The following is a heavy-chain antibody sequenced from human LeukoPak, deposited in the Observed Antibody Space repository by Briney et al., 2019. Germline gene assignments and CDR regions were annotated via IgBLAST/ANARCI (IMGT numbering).Heavy chain of an antibody. V-gene: IGHV3-74*01. D-gene: IGHD2/OR15-2a*01. J-gene: IGHJ4*02. CDR3: VSFYYTY. CDR1: GHCL. CDR2: FNSDGSLT. Sequence: GGSLRLSCAASGHCLMHWGRQAPGNGLVWVSHFNSDGSLTIYAHFVIGRFTISKDNAMNTVYLQINSLTAYDTAVYYCVSFYYTYWGRGTLVTVSS.